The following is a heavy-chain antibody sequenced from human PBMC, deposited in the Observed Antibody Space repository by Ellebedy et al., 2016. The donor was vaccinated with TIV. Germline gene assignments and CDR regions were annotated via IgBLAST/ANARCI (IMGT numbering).Heavy chain of an antibody. CDR3: ARLGYSYGDYYFDY. V-gene: IGHV3-48*03. D-gene: IGHD5-18*01. CDR1: GFTFSSYE. Sequence: GESLKISCAASGFTFSSYEMNWVRQAPGKGLEWVSYISSSGSTIYYADSVKGRFTIPRDNAKNSLYLQMNSLRAEDTAVYYCARLGYSYGDYYFDYWGQGTLVTVSS. CDR2: ISSSGSTI. J-gene: IGHJ4*02.